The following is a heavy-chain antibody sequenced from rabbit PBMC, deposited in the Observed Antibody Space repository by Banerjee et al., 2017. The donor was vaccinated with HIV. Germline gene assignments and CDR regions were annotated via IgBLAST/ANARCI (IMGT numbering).Heavy chain of an antibody. D-gene: IGHD4-1*01. J-gene: IGHJ6*01. CDR3: ARDLAGVIGWNFGL. CDR1: GFSFSSSYN. Sequence: QEQLVESGGGLVQPEGSLTLTCTASGFSFSSSYNMCWVRQAPGKGLEWIACIHVGSSGSTYYASWAKGRFTISKTSSTTVTLQMTSLTAADTATYFCARDLAGVIGWNFGLWGPGTLVTVS. V-gene: IGHV1S45*01. CDR2: IHVGSSGST.